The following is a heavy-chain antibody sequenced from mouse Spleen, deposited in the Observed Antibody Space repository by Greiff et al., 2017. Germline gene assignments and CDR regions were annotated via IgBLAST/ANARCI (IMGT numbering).Heavy chain of an antibody. CDR2: ISSGSSTI. CDR1: GFTFSDYG. D-gene: IGHD2-3*01. V-gene: IGHV5-17*01. Sequence: EVKLVESGGGLVKPGGSLKLSCAASGFTFSDYGMHWVRQAPEKGLEWVAYISSGSSTIYYADTVKGRFTISRDNAKNTLFLQMTSLRSEDTAMYYCARHDGFFAYWGQGTLVTVSA. J-gene: IGHJ3*01. CDR3: ARHDGFFAY.